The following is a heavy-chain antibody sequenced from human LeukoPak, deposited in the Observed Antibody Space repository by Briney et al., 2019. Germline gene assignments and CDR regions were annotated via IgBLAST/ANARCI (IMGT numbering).Heavy chain of an antibody. CDR3: ARDSYYDSRDLDY. D-gene: IGHD3-22*01. CDR2: IIPILGIA. V-gene: IGHV1-69*04. Sequence: SVKVSCKASGGTFSSYAISWVRQAPGQGLEWMGRIIPILGIANYAQKFQGRVTITADKSTSTAYMELSSLRSEDTAVYYCARDSYYDSRDLDYWGQGTLVTVSS. J-gene: IGHJ4*02. CDR1: GGTFSSYA.